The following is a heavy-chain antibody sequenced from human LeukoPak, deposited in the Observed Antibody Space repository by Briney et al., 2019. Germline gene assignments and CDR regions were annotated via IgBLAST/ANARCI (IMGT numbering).Heavy chain of an antibody. CDR1: GLIFSTNA. CDR3: ARLQRGEAVAVPLNWFDP. Sequence: GGSLRLSCAASGLIFSTNAMAWVRQAPGKGLDWVSHINTDGTKTSHAGSVKGRYTISRDNSKNTLYLQMNSLRAEDTAVYYCARLQRGEAVAVPLNWFDPWGQGTLVTVSS. D-gene: IGHD6-19*01. J-gene: IGHJ5*02. CDR2: INTDGTKT. V-gene: IGHV3-74*01.